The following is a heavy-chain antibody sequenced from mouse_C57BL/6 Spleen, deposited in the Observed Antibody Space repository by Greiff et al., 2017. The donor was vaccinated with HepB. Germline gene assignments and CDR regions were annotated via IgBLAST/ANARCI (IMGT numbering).Heavy chain of an antibody. CDR2: IYPGDGDT. V-gene: IGHV1-82*01. J-gene: IGHJ2*01. CDR3: ARWGRTVVFDY. D-gene: IGHD1-1*01. CDR1: GYAFSSSW. Sequence: QVQLQQSGPELVKPGASVKISCKASGYAFSSSWMNWVKQRPGKGLEWIGRIYPGDGDTNYNGKFKGKATLTADKYSSTAYMQLSSLTSEDSAVYFCARWGRTVVFDYWGQGTTLTVSS.